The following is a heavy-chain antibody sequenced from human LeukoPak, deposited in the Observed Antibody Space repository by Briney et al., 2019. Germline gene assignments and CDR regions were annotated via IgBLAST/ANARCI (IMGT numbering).Heavy chain of an antibody. V-gene: IGHV3-7*01. D-gene: IGHD3-10*01. J-gene: IGHJ4*02. CDR3: ARTGNYFDY. CDR2: IKQDRSED. Sequence: GGSLRLSCAASGFTFSSYWMSWVRQAPGKGLEWVANIKQDRSEDNYVDSVKGRFTISRDNARNSLYLQMNSLRTEDTAVYYCARTGNYFDYWGQGTLVTVSS. CDR1: GFTFSSYW.